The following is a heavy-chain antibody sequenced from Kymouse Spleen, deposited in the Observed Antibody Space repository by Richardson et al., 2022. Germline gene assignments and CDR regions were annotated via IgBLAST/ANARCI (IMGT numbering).Heavy chain of an antibody. CDR2: ISSSSSYI. CDR3: ARDPGIVGATTYYYYYGMDV. D-gene: IGHD1-26*01. J-gene: IGHJ6*02. CDR1: GFTFSSYS. Sequence: EVQLVESGGGLVKPGGSLRLSCAASGFTFSSYSMNWVRQAPGKGLEWVSSISSSSSYIYYADSVKGRFTISRDNAKNSLYLQMNSLRAEDTAVYYCARDPGIVGATTYYYYYGMDVWGQGTTVTVSS. V-gene: IGHV3-21*03.